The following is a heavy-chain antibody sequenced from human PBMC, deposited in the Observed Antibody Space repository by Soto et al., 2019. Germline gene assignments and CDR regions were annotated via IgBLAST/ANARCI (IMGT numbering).Heavy chain of an antibody. D-gene: IGHD2-15*01. V-gene: IGHV3-21*01. J-gene: IGHJ6*02. CDR2: IRGFSPYT. Sequence: EVQLVESGGGLVKPGGSLRLSCISSGFTFRTYTMNWVRQAPGKGLEWVSGIRGFSPYTFYAESVKGRFTISRDNAKNSLYLQMNILRDEDTAVYYCARDRGYDAHDYYYNAMDVWGQGTTVTVSS. CDR1: GFTFRTYT. CDR3: ARDRGYDAHDYYYNAMDV.